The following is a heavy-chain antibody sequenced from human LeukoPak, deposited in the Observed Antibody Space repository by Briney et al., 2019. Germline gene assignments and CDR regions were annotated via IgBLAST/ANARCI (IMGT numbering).Heavy chain of an antibody. CDR3: ARREQQVQGYFGY. V-gene: IGHV5-51*01. J-gene: IGHJ4*02. Sequence: GESLKISCKGSVYSFTSYWIGWVRQMPGKGLEWTGIIYPSDSDTRYSPSFQGQVTISADKSISTAYLQWSSLKASDTAMYYCARREQQVQGYFGYWGQRTLVTVSS. D-gene: IGHD6-13*01. CDR1: VYSFTSYW. CDR2: IYPSDSDT.